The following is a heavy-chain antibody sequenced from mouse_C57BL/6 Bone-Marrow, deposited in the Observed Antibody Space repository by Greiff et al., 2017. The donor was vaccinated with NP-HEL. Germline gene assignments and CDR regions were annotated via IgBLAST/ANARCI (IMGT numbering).Heavy chain of an antibody. Sequence: EVKVVESGGGLVQPGGSLKLSCAASGFTFSDYGMAWVRQAPRKGPEWVAFISNLAYSIYYADTVTGRFTISRENAKNTLYLEMSSLRSEDTAMYYCARRTVVPYWYFDVWGTGTTVTVSS. J-gene: IGHJ1*03. CDR2: ISNLAYSI. CDR3: ARRTVVPYWYFDV. D-gene: IGHD1-1*01. CDR1: GFTFSDYG. V-gene: IGHV5-15*01.